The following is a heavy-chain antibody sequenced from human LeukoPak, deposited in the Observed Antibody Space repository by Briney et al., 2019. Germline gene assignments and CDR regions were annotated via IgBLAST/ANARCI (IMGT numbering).Heavy chain of an antibody. J-gene: IGHJ3*02. CDR1: GFTLSSYA. V-gene: IGHV3-7*01. Sequence: PGGSLRLSCAASGFTLSSYAMSWVRQAPGKGLEWVANIKQDGSEKYYVDSVKGRFTISRDNAKNSLYLQMNSLRAEDTAVYYCARDSFSSDAFDIWGQGTMVTVSS. CDR3: ARDSFSSDAFDI. CDR2: IKQDGSEK.